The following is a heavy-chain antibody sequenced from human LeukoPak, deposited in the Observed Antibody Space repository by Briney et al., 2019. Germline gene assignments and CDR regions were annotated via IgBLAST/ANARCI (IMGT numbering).Heavy chain of an antibody. D-gene: IGHD5-24*01. CDR1: GGTFSSYA. J-gene: IGHJ4*02. Sequence: SVKVSCKASGGTFSSYAISWVRQAPGQGLEWMGRIIPILGIANYAQKFQGRVTITADKSTSTAYMELSSLRSEDTAVYYCAREDGREIATISPGGVFDYWGQGTLVTVSS. CDR3: AREDGREIATISPGGVFDY. CDR2: IIPILGIA. V-gene: IGHV1-69*04.